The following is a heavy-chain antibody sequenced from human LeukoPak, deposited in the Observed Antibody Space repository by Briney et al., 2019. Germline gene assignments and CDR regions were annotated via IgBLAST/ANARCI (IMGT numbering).Heavy chain of an antibody. D-gene: IGHD2-2*01. CDR1: GGTFSRYA. CDR3: ARALDCSSTSCYYYYYGMDV. V-gene: IGHV1-69*13. Sequence: RASVKVSCKASGGTFSRYANSWVRQAPGQGLEWMGGIIPIFGTANYAQKFQGRVTITADESTSTAYMELSSLRSEDTAVYYCARALDCSSTSCYYYYYGMDVWGQGTTVTVSS. CDR2: IIPIFGTA. J-gene: IGHJ6*02.